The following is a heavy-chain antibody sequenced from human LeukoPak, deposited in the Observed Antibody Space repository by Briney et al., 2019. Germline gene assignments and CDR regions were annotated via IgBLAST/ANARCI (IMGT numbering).Heavy chain of an antibody. CDR3: AKGPLEDPRYYFDY. J-gene: IGHJ4*02. D-gene: IGHD2-15*01. CDR1: GFTFDDYA. Sequence: GGSLRLSCAASGFTFDDYAMHWVRQAPGKGLEWVSLISWDGGSTYYADSVKGRFTISRDNSKNTLYLQMNSLRAEDTAVYYCAKGPLEDPRYYFDYWGQGTLVTVSS. V-gene: IGHV3-43D*03. CDR2: ISWDGGST.